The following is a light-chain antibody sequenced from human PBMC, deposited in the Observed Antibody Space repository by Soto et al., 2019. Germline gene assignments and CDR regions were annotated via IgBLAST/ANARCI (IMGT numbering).Light chain of an antibody. CDR2: KAS. Sequence: DIQMTQSPSTLSGSVGDRVTITCRASQTISSWLAWYQQKPGKAPKLLIYKASTLKSGVPSRFSGSGSGTEFTLTISSLQPDDFATYYCQQYDNLAITFGPGTKVDIK. V-gene: IGKV1-5*03. CDR3: QQYDNLAIT. CDR1: QTISSW. J-gene: IGKJ3*01.